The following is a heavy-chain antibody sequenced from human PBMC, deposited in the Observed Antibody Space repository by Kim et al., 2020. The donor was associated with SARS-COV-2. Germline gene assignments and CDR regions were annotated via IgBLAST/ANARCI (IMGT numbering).Heavy chain of an antibody. CDR3: ARVVVADNYYYYGMDV. V-gene: IGHV3-11*06. J-gene: IGHJ6*02. D-gene: IGHD2-15*01. Sequence: SVKGRFTISRDNAKNSLYLQMNSLRAEDTAVYYCARVVVADNYYYYGMDVWGQGTTVTVSS.